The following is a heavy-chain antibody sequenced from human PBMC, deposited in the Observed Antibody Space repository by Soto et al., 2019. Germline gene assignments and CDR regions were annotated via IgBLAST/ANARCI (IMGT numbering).Heavy chain of an antibody. CDR2: MNPNSGNT. V-gene: IGHV1-8*01. Sequence: QVPLVQSGAEVKKPGASVKVSCKASGYTFTSYDINWVRQATGQGLEWMGWMNPNSGNTGYAQKFQGRVTMTRNTSISTAYMELSSLRSEDTAVYYCARGRRKIAAAGSRYYFDYWGQGTLVTVSS. CDR1: GYTFTSYD. J-gene: IGHJ4*02. CDR3: ARGRRKIAAAGSRYYFDY. D-gene: IGHD6-13*01.